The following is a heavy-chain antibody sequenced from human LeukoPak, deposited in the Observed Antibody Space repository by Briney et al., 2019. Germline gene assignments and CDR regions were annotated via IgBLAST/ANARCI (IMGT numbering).Heavy chain of an antibody. CDR2: ISPYNGNT. J-gene: IGHJ4*02. V-gene: IGHV1-18*04. CDR3: AREGLDRVGFDY. D-gene: IGHD3-22*01. Sequence: ASVKVSCKASGYTFTSYYMHWVRQAPGQGLEWMGWISPYNGNTHYAQNLQGRVTMTTDTSTSTAYMELRSLRSDDTAVYYCAREGLDRVGFDYWGQGTLVTVSS. CDR1: GYTFTSYY.